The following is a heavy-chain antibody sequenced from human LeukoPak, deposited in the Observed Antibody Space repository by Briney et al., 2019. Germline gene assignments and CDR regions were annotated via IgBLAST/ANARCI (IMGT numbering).Heavy chain of an antibody. Sequence: GESLKISCKGSGYSFTSYWIGWVRQMPGKGLEWMGIIYPGDSDTRYSPSFQGQVTISTDKSISTAYLQWSSLKASDTAMYYCARHTRGATVTTWDYYYYYYMDVWGQGTLVTVSS. V-gene: IGHV5-51*01. CDR2: IYPGDSDT. J-gene: IGHJ6*03. D-gene: IGHD4-17*01. CDR1: GYSFTSYW. CDR3: ARHTRGATVTTWDYYYYYYMDV.